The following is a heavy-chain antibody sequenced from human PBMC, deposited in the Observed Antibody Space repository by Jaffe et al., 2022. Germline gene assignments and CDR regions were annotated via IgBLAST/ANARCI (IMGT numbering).Heavy chain of an antibody. V-gene: IGHV4-38-2*02. Sequence: QVQLQESGPGLVKPSETLSLTCAVSGYSISSGYYWGWIRQPPGKGLEWIGSIYHSGSTYYNPSLKSRVTISVDTSKNQFSLKLSSVTAADTAVYYCARDPRYSSGWYTADAFDIWGQGTMVTVSS. J-gene: IGHJ3*02. D-gene: IGHD6-19*01. CDR3: ARDPRYSSGWYTADAFDI. CDR1: GYSISSGYY. CDR2: IYHSGST.